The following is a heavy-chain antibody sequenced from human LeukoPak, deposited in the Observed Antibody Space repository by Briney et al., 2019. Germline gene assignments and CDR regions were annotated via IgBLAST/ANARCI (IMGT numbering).Heavy chain of an antibody. V-gene: IGHV4-59*12. J-gene: IGHJ5*02. Sequence: PSETLSLTCTVSGGSISSYYWSWIRQPPGKGLEWIGYIYYSGSTNYNPSLKSRVTISVDTSKNQFSLKLSSVTAADTAVYYYARGLALYYDTYGNNWFDPWGQGTLVTVSS. CDR3: ARGLALYYDTYGNNWFDP. CDR2: IYYSGST. D-gene: IGHD3-22*01. CDR1: GGSISSYY.